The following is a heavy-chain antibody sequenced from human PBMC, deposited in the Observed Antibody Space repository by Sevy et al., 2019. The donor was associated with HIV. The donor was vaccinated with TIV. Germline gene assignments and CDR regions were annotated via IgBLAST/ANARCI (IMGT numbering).Heavy chain of an antibody. D-gene: IGHD3-22*01. Sequence: GGSLRLSCAASGFSFSTYSMNWVRQAPGKGLEWVSSISSRSSYIYYADSVKGRFTISRVNAKNSLFLQMNSLRAEDTAVYYCARHIDDSSGYLYFFDYWGQGSLVTVSS. V-gene: IGHV3-21*01. J-gene: IGHJ4*02. CDR2: ISSRSSYI. CDR3: ARHIDDSSGYLYFFDY. CDR1: GFSFSTYS.